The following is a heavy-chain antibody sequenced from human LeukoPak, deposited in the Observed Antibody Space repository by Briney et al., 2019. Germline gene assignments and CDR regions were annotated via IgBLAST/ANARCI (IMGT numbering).Heavy chain of an antibody. Sequence: GGSLRLSCVASGLTFSNFWMTWLRQAPGKGLEWVANIKQDGTETYYADSVRGRFTISRDNAKNSLYLQMNSLRAEDTAVYYCARDGGYCSSTNCYLGVWGQGTMVTVSS. CDR1: GLTFSNFW. V-gene: IGHV3-7*01. J-gene: IGHJ3*01. CDR3: ARDGGYCSSTNCYLGV. D-gene: IGHD2-2*01. CDR2: IKQDGTET.